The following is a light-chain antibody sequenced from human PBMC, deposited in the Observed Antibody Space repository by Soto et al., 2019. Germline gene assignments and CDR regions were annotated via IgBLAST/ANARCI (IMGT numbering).Light chain of an antibody. CDR1: QSISSY. V-gene: IGKV1-39*01. CDR2: AAS. CDR3: QQSYSTPRT. Sequence: DIQMTQSPSSLSASVGDRFTITCRASQSISSYLNWYQQKPGKAPKLLIYAASSLQSGVPSRFSGSGSGTDFTLTISSLQPEDFATYYCQQSYSTPRTFGQGTNVDIK. J-gene: IGKJ1*01.